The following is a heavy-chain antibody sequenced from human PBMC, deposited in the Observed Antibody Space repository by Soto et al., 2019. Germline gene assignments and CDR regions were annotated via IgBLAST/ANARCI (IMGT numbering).Heavy chain of an antibody. CDR3: AENFAHSSSWHTLDF. V-gene: IGHV1-2*02. CDR2: INPKTGGT. CDR1: HNTLSGYF. J-gene: IGHJ4*02. D-gene: IGHD2-15*01. Sequence: QVQLVQSGAEVKKPGASVRISCAGSHNTLSGYFLHWVRQAPGQGLEWVEWINPKTGGTKYSQTFQGRVTITTDTSIGTAYVELSRLTSDDTAIYSCAENFAHSSSWHTLDFWGPGTLVTVSS.